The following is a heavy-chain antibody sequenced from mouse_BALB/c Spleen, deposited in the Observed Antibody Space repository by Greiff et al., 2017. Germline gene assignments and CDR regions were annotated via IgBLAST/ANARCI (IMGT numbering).Heavy chain of an antibody. CDR1: GFTFSDYG. Sequence: EVQLVESGGGLVQPGGSRKLSCAASGFTFSDYGMAWVRQAPGKGPEWVAFISNLAYSIYYADTVTGRFTISRENAKNTLYLEMSSLRSEDTAMYYCARDRGSYYAMDYWGQGTSVTVSS. J-gene: IGHJ4*01. CDR2: ISNLAYSI. V-gene: IGHV5-15*02. CDR3: ARDRGSYYAMDY. D-gene: IGHD3-1*01.